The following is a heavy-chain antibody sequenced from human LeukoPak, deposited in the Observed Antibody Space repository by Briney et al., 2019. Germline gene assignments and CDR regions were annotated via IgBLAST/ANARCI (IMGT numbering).Heavy chain of an antibody. J-gene: IGHJ4*02. CDR1: GFTFDDYA. CDR3: AKSYNNPTVAIRVRGVIPYFDS. V-gene: IGHV3-9*01. D-gene: IGHD3-10*01. CDR2: ISWNSGRI. Sequence: GGSLRLSCAASGFTFDDYAMHWVRQAPGKGLEWVSGISWNSGRIDYADSVKGRFIISRDNSKTTMYLQMNSLRADDTAVYYCAKSYNNPTVAIRVRGVIPYFDSWGQGSLVTVSS.